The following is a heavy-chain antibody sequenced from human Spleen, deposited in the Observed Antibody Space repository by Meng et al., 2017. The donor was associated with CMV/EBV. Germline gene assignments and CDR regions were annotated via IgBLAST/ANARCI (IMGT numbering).Heavy chain of an antibody. Sequence: GGSLRLSCVASGFTFSSYNMNWVRQAPGKGLEWVSSIDSSSGYIYYADSVKGRFTISRDNAKNTLYLQMNSLRAEDTAVYYCARSYKDCSSTSCYGTDYYYYGMDVWGQGTTVTVSS. CDR1: GFTFSSYN. D-gene: IGHD2-2*01. J-gene: IGHJ6*02. CDR3: ARSYKDCSSTSCYGTDYYYYGMDV. CDR2: IDSSSGYI. V-gene: IGHV3-21*01.